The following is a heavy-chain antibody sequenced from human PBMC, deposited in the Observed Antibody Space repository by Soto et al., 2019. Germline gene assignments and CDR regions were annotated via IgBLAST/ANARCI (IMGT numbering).Heavy chain of an antibody. D-gene: IGHD3-16*02. V-gene: IGHV1-3*01. CDR1: GYTFTSYA. Sequence: QVQLVQSGAEVKKPGASVKVSCKASGYTFTSYAMHWVRQAPGQRLEWMGWINAGNGNRKYSQKFQGRVTITSDTSASTAYMELSSLRSEDTAVYYCARGMITFGGVIAYWGQGTLVTVSS. J-gene: IGHJ4*02. CDR3: ARGMITFGGVIAY. CDR2: INAGNGNR.